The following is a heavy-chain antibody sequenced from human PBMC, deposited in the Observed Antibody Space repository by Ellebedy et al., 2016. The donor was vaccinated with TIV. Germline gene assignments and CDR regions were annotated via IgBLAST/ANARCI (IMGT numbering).Heavy chain of an antibody. Sequence: GESLKISCTTSGFTFADYAMSWVRQAPGKGLEWISFIRSKNYRGLTEYAASVKDRFIISRDDSKSIAYLQMNSLRADDTAVYYCARDLGYSSGWYPTGWFDPWGQGTLVTVSS. V-gene: IGHV3-49*04. CDR1: GFTFADYA. D-gene: IGHD6-19*01. J-gene: IGHJ5*02. CDR3: ARDLGYSSGWYPTGWFDP. CDR2: IRSKNYRGLT.